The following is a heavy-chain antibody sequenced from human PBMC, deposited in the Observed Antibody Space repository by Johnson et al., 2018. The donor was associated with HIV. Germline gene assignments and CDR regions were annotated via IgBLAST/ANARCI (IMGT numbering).Heavy chain of an antibody. D-gene: IGHD3-22*01. V-gene: IGHV3-74*01. J-gene: IGHJ3*02. CDR3: ARDVKYYDSSGYYSDAFDI. CDR1: GFTFSSYW. Sequence: VQLVESGGGVVQPGGSLRLSCAASGFTFSSYWMHWVRQAPGKGLVWVSRIISDGSCTVSADSVQGRFTISRDNAKKSLYLQVNSLRGEDTALYYCARDVKYYDSSGYYSDAFDIWGQGTLVTVSS. CDR2: IISDGSCT.